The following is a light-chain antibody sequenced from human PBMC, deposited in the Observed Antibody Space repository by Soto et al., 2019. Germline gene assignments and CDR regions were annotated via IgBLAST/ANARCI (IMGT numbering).Light chain of an antibody. V-gene: IGKV3-15*01. J-gene: IGKJ2*01. CDR1: QSVNIN. CDR2: GAS. CDR3: QQYNDWPPMYT. Sequence: ERVMTQSPATLSVSPGERATLSCRASQSVNINLAWYQQKPGQAPRLLIYGASTRATDIPARFSGSGSGTEFTLTISSLQSEDFAIYYCQQYNDWPPMYTFGQGTK.